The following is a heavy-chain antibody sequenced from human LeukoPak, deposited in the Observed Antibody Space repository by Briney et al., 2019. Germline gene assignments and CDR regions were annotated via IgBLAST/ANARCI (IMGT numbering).Heavy chain of an antibody. CDR2: INSNSGGT. D-gene: IGHD3-9*01. CDR1: RYTFPDYY. CDR3: ARWFTITSDDYDILTRSYHRYMDF. Sequence: ASVKVSCQASRYTFPDYYIHWIRQAPGQGLEWMGSINSNSGGTNYVQRFHGRVTMTRDTSIPAVYMGLSRLKSDDTAVYYCARWFTITSDDYDILTRSYHRYMDFWGQGTTVTVSS. J-gene: IGHJ6*03. V-gene: IGHV1-2*02.